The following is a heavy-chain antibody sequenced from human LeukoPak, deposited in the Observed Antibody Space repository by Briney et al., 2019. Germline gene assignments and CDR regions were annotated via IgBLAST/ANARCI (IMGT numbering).Heavy chain of an antibody. CDR3: ARVGRWEEYFFDY. Sequence: GGSLRLSCAASGFTTSSNYMRWVRQAPGKGLERVSVIYSGGSTYYAHSVKVRFTISSDSSKNTLNLQMNSLRAEDTAVYYCARVGRWEEYFFDYSGQGTLVTVSS. V-gene: IGHV3-66*01. D-gene: IGHD4-23*01. J-gene: IGHJ4*02. CDR2: IYSGGST. CDR1: GFTTSSNY.